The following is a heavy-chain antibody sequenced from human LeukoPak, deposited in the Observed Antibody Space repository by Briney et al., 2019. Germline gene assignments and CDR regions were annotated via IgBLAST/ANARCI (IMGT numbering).Heavy chain of an antibody. Sequence: GRSLRLSCAASGFTFSSDAMHWVRQAPGKGLEWVAIILSDGSKKYYTDSVRGRFTISRDNSKNTLYLQMNSLRDEDAAVYYCVKDRASHWTFDYWGQGTLVIVSS. V-gene: IGHV3-30*02. CDR3: VKDRASHWTFDY. J-gene: IGHJ4*02. D-gene: IGHD1-1*01. CDR1: GFTFSSDA. CDR2: ILSDGSKK.